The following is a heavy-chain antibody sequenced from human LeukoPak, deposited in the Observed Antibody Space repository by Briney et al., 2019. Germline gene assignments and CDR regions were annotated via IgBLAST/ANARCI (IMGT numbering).Heavy chain of an antibody. CDR2: ISAYNGNT. CDR1: GYTFTSYG. V-gene: IGHV1-18*01. CDR3: ARDRGGRKKWTMIVVAPPGDAFDT. D-gene: IGHD3-22*01. J-gene: IGHJ3*02. Sequence: GASVKVSCKASGYTFTSYGISWVRQAPGQGLEWMGWISAYNGNTNYAQKLQGRVTMTTDTSTSTAYMELRSLRSDDTAVYYCARDRGGRKKWTMIVVAPPGDAFDTWGQGTMVTVSS.